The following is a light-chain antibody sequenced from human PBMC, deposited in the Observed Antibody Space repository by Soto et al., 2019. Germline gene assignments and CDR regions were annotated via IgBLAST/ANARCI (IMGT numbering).Light chain of an antibody. CDR2: DVS. Sequence: QSVLNQPASVSGSPGRSITISCTGTSSDVGGYNYVSWYQQHPGKAPKLMIYDVSNRPSGVSNRFSGSKSGNTASLTISGLQAEDEADYYCSSYTSSSKVFGTGTKVTVL. V-gene: IGLV2-14*01. CDR3: SSYTSSSKV. J-gene: IGLJ1*01. CDR1: SSDVGGYNY.